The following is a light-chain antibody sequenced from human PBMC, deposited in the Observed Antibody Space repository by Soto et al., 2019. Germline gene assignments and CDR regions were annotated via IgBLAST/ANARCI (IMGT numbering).Light chain of an antibody. CDR2: EVT. Sequence: QSALTQPASVSGSPGQSITISCTGTSTDVGGRNYVSWYQQHPGKAPKVIIYEVTNRPSGISDRFSGSKSGNTASLTISGLQAEDEADYYCCSYTSATSVFGTGTKLTVL. J-gene: IGLJ1*01. V-gene: IGLV2-14*01. CDR3: CSYTSATSV. CDR1: STDVGGRNY.